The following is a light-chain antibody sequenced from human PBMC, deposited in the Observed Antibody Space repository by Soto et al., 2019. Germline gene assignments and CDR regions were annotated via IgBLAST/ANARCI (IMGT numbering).Light chain of an antibody. J-gene: IGKJ5*01. CDR2: GAS. Sequence: EIVLTQSPGTLSLSAGERATLSCGASQSISGSYLAWYQQKPGQAPRLLIYGASSSATDIPARCSGSGSGAACPVTSTRLQCEGFAGYYEHHYGTSLTFGRGTRLEIK. CDR1: QSISGSY. CDR3: HHYGTSLT. V-gene: IGKV3-20*01.